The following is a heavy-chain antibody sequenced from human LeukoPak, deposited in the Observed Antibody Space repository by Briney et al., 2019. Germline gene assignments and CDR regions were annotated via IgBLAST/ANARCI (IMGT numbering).Heavy chain of an antibody. CDR3: ARDADNYKLVKGFHF. D-gene: IGHD6-13*01. V-gene: IGHV4-39*02. CDR2: IYYDSKN. J-gene: IGHJ3*01. CDR1: GGSISTNYYY. Sequence: SETLSLTCSVSGGSISTNYYYWDWIRQSPEKGLEWNASIYYDSKNYYTPSLESRVTVSMDTSKNQFSLRLRSVTATDTAVYYCARDADNYKLVKGFHFWGQGTMVTVSS.